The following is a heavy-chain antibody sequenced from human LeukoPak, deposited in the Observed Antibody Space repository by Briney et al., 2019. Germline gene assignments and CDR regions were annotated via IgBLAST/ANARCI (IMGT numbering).Heavy chain of an antibody. CDR2: IFYSGST. Sequence: SETLSLTCTVSGGSIGSSSFYWGWIRQPPGKGLEWIGSIFYSGSTYYNASLKSRVTISVDPSKNQFSLKLNSVTAADTAVYYCARLRHYYDSGGQYALFDYWGQGTLVTVSS. D-gene: IGHD3-22*01. CDR1: GGSIGSSSFY. J-gene: IGHJ4*02. V-gene: IGHV4-39*07. CDR3: ARLRHYYDSGGQYALFDY.